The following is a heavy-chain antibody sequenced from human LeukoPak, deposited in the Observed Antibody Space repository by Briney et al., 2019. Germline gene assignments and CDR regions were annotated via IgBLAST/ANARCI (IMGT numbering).Heavy chain of an antibody. D-gene: IGHD5-18*01. CDR2: ISSSSSYI. V-gene: IGHV3-21*01. CDR1: GFSFSSYD. J-gene: IGHJ4*02. Sequence: GGSLRLSCAASGFSFSSYDMNWVRQAPGKGLEWVSSISSSSSYIYYADSVKGRFTISRDNSKNTLYLQMNSLRAEDTAVYYCAKGSYSYASVIYFDYWGQGTLVTVSS. CDR3: AKGSYSYASVIYFDY.